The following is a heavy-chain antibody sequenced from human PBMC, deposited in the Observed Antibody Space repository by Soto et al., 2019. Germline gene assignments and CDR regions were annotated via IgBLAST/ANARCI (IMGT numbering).Heavy chain of an antibody. D-gene: IGHD3-22*01. CDR1: GGSISDDY. CDR2: MYKGGSI. CDR3: ARSYYDRSGYAVDP. J-gene: IGHJ5*02. V-gene: IGHV4-4*09. Sequence: SETLSLTCRVSGGSISDDYWSWIRQPPGKRLEWIGYMYKGGSINYNPSLRSRVTFSVDTSKNQFSLKLSSVTAADTAVYYCARSYYDRSGYAVDPWGQGTLVTVSS.